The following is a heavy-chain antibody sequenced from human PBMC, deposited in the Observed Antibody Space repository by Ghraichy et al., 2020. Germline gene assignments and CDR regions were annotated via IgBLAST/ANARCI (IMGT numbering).Heavy chain of an antibody. J-gene: IGHJ4*02. Sequence: SETLSLTCAVYGGSFSGYYWSWIRQPPGKGLEWIGEINHSGSTNYNPSLKSRVTISVDTSKNQFSLKLSSVTAADTAVYYCASLVYYDSSGSYNYWGQGTLVTVSS. V-gene: IGHV4-34*01. CDR2: INHSGST. CDR3: ASLVYYDSSGSYNY. D-gene: IGHD3-22*01. CDR1: GGSFSGYY.